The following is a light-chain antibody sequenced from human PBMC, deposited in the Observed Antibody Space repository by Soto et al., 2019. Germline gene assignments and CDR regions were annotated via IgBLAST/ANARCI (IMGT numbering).Light chain of an antibody. CDR3: QQYVNSPWT. V-gene: IGKV3-20*01. Sequence: EIVLTQSPGTLSLSPGERAILPCRASQTIRSNSFAWYQQKPGQAPRLLIFGASTRATGVPDRVSGSGSGTDFTLAISRLEPEDFAVYYCQQYVNSPWTFGQGTKVEIK. CDR2: GAS. J-gene: IGKJ1*01. CDR1: QTIRSNS.